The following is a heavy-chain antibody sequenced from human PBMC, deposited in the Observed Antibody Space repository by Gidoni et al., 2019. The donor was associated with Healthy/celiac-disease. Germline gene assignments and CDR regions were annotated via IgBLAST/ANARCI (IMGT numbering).Heavy chain of an antibody. J-gene: IGHJ6*02. CDR3: ARDLGMAYYDFWSGYYTRYYGMDV. CDR2: ITAYNGNT. Sequence: QVQLVQSGAEVKKPGASVKVSCKASGYPFTSYGISWVRPAPGQGLEWMGWITAYNGNTNYAQKLQGRCTMTTDTSTSTAYMELRSLRSDDTAVYYCARDLGMAYYDFWSGYYTRYYGMDVWGQGTTVTVSS. CDR1: GYPFTSYG. D-gene: IGHD3-3*01. V-gene: IGHV1-18*04.